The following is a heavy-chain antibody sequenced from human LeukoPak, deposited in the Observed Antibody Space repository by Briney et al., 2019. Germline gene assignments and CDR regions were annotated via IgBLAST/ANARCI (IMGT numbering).Heavy chain of an antibody. D-gene: IGHD2-2*01. Sequence: ASVKVSFKASGYTFTGYYIHWVRQAPGQGLEWMGWINPNGGGTNSAQKFQGRVTMTRDTSISTAYMELSNLRSDDTAVYYCAPTGSTRGAVTTYYFDYWGQGTLVTVSS. CDR3: APTGSTRGAVTTYYFDY. CDR2: INPNGGGT. J-gene: IGHJ4*02. CDR1: GYTFTGYY. V-gene: IGHV1-2*02.